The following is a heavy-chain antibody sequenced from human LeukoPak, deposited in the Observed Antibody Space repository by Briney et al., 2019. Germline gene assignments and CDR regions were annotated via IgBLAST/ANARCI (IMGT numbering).Heavy chain of an antibody. J-gene: IGHJ4*02. CDR2: IYYSRST. D-gene: IGHD6-19*01. Sequence: KPSETLSLTCTVSGGSISSSSYYWGWIRQPPGKGLEWIGSIYYSRSTYYNPSLKSRVTISVDTSKNQFSLKLSSVTAADTAVYYCARRSQYSSGHDFDYWGQGTLVTVSS. CDR3: ARRSQYSSGHDFDY. CDR1: GGSISSSSYY. V-gene: IGHV4-39*07.